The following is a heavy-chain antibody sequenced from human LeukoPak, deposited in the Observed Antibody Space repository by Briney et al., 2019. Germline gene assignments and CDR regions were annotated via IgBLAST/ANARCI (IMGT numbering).Heavy chain of an antibody. V-gene: IGHV4-61*02. Sequence: SQTLSLTCTVSGGSISSGSYYWNWIRQPAGKGLEWIGRIYTSGTTNYNPSLKSRVTISVYTSKNQLALKLNSVTAADTAVYYCALYYHGSDPRRAFDIWGQGTMVTVSS. CDR1: GGSISSGSYY. J-gene: IGHJ3*02. CDR3: ALYYHGSDPRRAFDI. CDR2: IYTSGTT. D-gene: IGHD3-10*01.